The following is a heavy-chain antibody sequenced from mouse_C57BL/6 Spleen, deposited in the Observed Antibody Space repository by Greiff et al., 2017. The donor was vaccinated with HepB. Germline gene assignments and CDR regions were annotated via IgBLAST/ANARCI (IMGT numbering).Heavy chain of an antibody. Sequence: QVQLQQSGAELVRPGASVKLSCKASGYTFTDYYINWVKQRPGQGLEWIARIYPGSGNTYYNEKFKGKATLTAEKSSSTAYMQLSSLTSEDSAVYFCAREHYGSHYFDYWGQGTTLTVSS. D-gene: IGHD1-1*01. V-gene: IGHV1-76*01. CDR3: AREHYGSHYFDY. CDR2: IYPGSGNT. CDR1: GYTFTDYY. J-gene: IGHJ2*01.